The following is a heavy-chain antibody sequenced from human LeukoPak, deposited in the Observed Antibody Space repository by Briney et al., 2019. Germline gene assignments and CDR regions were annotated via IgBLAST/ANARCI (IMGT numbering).Heavy chain of an antibody. CDR2: ISWNSDTT. CDR3: AASFDF. CDR1: GFIFEDYG. V-gene: IGHV3-9*01. J-gene: IGHJ4*02. Sequence: PGGSLRLSCTDSGFIFEDYGMHWVRQRPGKGLEWVSGISWNSDTTAYADSVKGRFTISRDNAKNSLYLQMDGLRAEDTAVYYCAASFDFWGRGTLVSVSS.